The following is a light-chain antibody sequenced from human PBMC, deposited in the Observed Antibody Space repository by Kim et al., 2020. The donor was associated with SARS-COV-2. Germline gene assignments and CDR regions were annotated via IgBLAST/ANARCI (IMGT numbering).Light chain of an antibody. V-gene: IGKV3-15*01. Sequence: VVMTQSPATLSVSPGERATLSCRASQSVNNNLAWYQQKLGQAPRLLIYGASTRATGIPARFSGSGSGTEFTLTISSLRSEDIAVYYCHQYSNWWTFGQGTKLEI. CDR3: HQYSNWWT. CDR2: GAS. J-gene: IGKJ1*01. CDR1: QSVNNN.